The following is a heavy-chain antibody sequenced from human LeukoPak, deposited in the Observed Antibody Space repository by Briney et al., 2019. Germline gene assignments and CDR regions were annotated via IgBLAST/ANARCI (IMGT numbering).Heavy chain of an antibody. CDR2: IDPSDSYT. CDR1: GYSFTSYW. Sequence: GESLKISCKGAGYSFTSYWISWGRQMPGKGLEWMGRIDPSDSYTYYSPSFQGHVTISADKSISTAYLQWSSLKASDTAMYYCARGYGRDYVLLRDYWGQGTLVTVSS. V-gene: IGHV5-10-1*01. D-gene: IGHD3-10*02. CDR3: ARGYGRDYVLLRDY. J-gene: IGHJ4*02.